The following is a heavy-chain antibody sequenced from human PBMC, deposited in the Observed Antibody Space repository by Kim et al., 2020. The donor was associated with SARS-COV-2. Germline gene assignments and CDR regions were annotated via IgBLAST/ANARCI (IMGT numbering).Heavy chain of an antibody. CDR3: AKEGAYGSDTFDY. D-gene: IGHD3-10*01. CDR2: ISYDGSNK. Sequence: GGSLRLSCAASGFTFSSYGMHWVRQAPGKGLEWVAVISYDGSNKYYADSVKGRFTISRDNSKNTLYLQMNSLRAEDTAVYYCAKEGAYGSDTFDYWGQGTLVTVSS. J-gene: IGHJ4*02. CDR1: GFTFSSYG. V-gene: IGHV3-30*18.